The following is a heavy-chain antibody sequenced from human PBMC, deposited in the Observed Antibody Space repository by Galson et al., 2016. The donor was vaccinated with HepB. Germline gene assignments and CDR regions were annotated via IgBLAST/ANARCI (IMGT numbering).Heavy chain of an antibody. CDR2: IIPIFGTV. J-gene: IGHJ5*02. D-gene: IGHD6-19*01. CDR1: GGNFPSYA. V-gene: IGHV1-69*13. Sequence: SVKVSCKASGGNFPSYAISWLRQAPGQGLEWMGGIIPIFGTVNFTQKFQGRVTMTADESTSTAYMELTSLISEDTAVYYCAKGGLALAGLPNWLDPWGQGALVTVS. CDR3: AKGGLALAGLPNWLDP.